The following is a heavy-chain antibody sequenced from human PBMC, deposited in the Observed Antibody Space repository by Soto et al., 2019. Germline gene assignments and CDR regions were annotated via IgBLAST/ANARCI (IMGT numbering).Heavy chain of an antibody. CDR2: INHSGST. D-gene: IGHD4-17*01. Sequence: QVQLQHWGAGLLRPSETLSLTCAVYGGSFTGYYWNWIRQPPGKGLEWIGEINHSGSTNYNPSLKSRVTISVDTSKNQFSLKLSSATAADTAAYYCARGGFYGGNAYDYWGQGTLVTVSS. J-gene: IGHJ4*02. V-gene: IGHV4-34*01. CDR1: GGSFTGYY. CDR3: ARGGFYGGNAYDY.